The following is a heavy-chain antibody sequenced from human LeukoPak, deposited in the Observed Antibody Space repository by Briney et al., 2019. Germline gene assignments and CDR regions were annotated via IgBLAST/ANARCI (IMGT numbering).Heavy chain of an antibody. J-gene: IGHJ3*02. D-gene: IGHD3-3*01. Sequence: PGRSLRLSCAASGITFSNYAMHWVRQAPGKGLEWVAVISYDGRNEYYADSVKGRFTISRDNSKNTLSLQMISLRAEDTAVYYCARGRRSASAFDIWGQGTMVTVSS. V-gene: IGHV3-30*04. CDR1: GITFSNYA. CDR3: ARGRRSASAFDI. CDR2: ISYDGRNE.